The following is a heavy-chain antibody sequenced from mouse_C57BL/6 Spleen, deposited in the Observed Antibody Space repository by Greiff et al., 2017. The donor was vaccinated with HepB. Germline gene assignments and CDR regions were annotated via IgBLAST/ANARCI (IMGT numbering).Heavy chain of an antibody. CDR1: GFTFTDYY. Sequence: EVHLVESGGGLVQPGGSLSLSCAASGFTFTDYYMSWVRQPPGKALEWLGFIRNKANGYTTEYRASVEGRFTISRDNSQSILYLQMNALRAEDSATYYCARYGAGFDYWGQGTTLTVSS. CDR2: IRNKANGYTT. V-gene: IGHV7-3*01. CDR3: ARYGAGFDY. J-gene: IGHJ2*01. D-gene: IGHD3-3*01.